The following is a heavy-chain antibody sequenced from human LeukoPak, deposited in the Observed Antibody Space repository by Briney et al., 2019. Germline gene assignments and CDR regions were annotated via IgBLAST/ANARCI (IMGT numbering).Heavy chain of an antibody. CDR2: ISNSGTI. D-gene: IGHD2-21*02. V-gene: IGHV4-31*11. CDR1: GDSVTSGGYY. J-gene: IGHJ3*02. Sequence: SQTLSLTCAVSGDSVTSGGYYWTWIRHHPGKGLEWIGYISNSGTISYNPSLKSRVSISVDTSDNQFSLRLTSVTAADTAVYYCARDVVVTSSPDAFDIWGQGTMVTVSS. CDR3: ARDVVVTSSPDAFDI.